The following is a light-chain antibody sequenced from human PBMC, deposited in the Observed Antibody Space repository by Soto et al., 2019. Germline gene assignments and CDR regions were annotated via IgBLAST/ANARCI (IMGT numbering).Light chain of an antibody. Sequence: VMTQTPLSLSVAPGQPASISCKSSQSLLHITGETFLFWYLQKPGQSPQLLIYEVSTRVSGVPDRFSVSGSGTDFTREISRVETYDVGIYYCMQSTQLPPTFGQGTRLEIK. CDR2: EVS. CDR1: QSLLHITGETF. CDR3: MQSTQLPPT. V-gene: IGKV2D-29*02. J-gene: IGKJ5*01.